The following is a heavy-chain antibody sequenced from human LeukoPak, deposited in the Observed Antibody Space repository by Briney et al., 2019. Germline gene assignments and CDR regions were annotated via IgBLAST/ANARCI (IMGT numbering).Heavy chain of an antibody. D-gene: IGHD3-9*01. V-gene: IGHV3-30*18. CDR2: ISYDGGNK. CDR3: AKDRSTSNILTGYQDN. J-gene: IGHJ4*02. CDR1: GFTFSSYA. Sequence: PGGSLRLSCAASGFTFSSYAMSWVRQAPGKGLEWVAVISYDGGNKHYADPVKGRFTISRDNSKNTLYLQMNSLRAEDTAVYYCAKDRSTSNILTGYQDNWGQGTLVTVSS.